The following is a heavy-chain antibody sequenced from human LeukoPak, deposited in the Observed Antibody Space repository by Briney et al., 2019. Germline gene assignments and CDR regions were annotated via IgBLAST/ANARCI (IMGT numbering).Heavy chain of an antibody. D-gene: IGHD4-23*01. V-gene: IGHV3-48*03. J-gene: IGHJ4*02. CDR1: GFTFSSYE. CDR2: ISSSGSTI. CDR3: ARDYGGSSPFDY. Sequence: GGSLRLSCAASGFTFSSYEMHWVRQGPGKGLEGGSYISSSGSTIYYADSVKGRFTISRDNAKNSLYLQINSLRAEDTAVYYCARDYGGSSPFDYWGQGTLVTVSS.